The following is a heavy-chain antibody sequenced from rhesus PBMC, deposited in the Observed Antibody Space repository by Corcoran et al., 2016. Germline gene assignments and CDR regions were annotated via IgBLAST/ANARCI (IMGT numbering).Heavy chain of an antibody. CDR3: ARVPSGDY. V-gene: IGHV2-95*01. Sequence: QVTLKESGPALVKPTQTLTLTCTFSGFSISTTGTGVGWIRQPPGKALEWLASIYWNDSKYYSTSLKSRLTISKDTSKSQVVLTMTNIDPVDTATYYCARVPSGDYWGQGVLVTVSS. J-gene: IGHJ4*01. CDR1: GFSISTTGTG. CDR2: IYWNDSK.